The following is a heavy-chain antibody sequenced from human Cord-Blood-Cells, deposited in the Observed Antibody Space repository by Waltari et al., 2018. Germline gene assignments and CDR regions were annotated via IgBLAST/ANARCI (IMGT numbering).Heavy chain of an antibody. J-gene: IGHJ4*02. CDR1: GFTVRSNY. V-gene: IGHV3-53*01. CDR3: AREGKGSYYDFDY. D-gene: IGHD1-26*01. Sequence: EVQLVESGGGLIQPGGSLRLSCAASGFTVRSNYMSWVRQAPGKGTGWVSVFYSGGSTDYADSVKGRFHIARDNSKNTQYLEMNSRRAEDTAVDYCAREGKGSYYDFDYWGQGTLVTVAS. CDR2: FYSGGST.